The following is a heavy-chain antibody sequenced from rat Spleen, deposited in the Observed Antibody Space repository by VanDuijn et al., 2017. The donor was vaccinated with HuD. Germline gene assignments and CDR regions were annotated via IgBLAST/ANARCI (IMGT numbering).Heavy chain of an antibody. V-gene: IGHV5-7*01. CDR3: ARQKDWYFDF. CDR2: INFDGSGT. CDR1: GFTFSDYY. Sequence: EVQLVESGGGLVQPGRSLKVSCAASGFTFSDYYMAWVRQAPKKGLEWVASINFDGSGTYYRDSVKGRFTFSRDNAKNTVYLQMDSLGAEDTATYYCARQKDWYFDFWGPGTMVTVSS. J-gene: IGHJ1*01.